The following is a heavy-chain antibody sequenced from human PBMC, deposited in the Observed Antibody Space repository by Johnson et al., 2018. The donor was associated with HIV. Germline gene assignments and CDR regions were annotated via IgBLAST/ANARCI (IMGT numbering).Heavy chain of an antibody. CDR1: GFTFDDYG. V-gene: IGHV3-15*01. CDR2: IKSKTDGGTT. Sequence: VQLVESGGGVVRPGGSLRLSCAASGFTFDDYGMSWVRQAPGKGLEWVSGIKSKTDGGTTDYAAPVKGRFTISRDDSKNTLYLQMNSLKTEDTAVYYCTSVCSGWYGSAFDSWGQGTMVTVSS. CDR3: TSVCSGWYGSAFDS. J-gene: IGHJ3*02. D-gene: IGHD6-19*01.